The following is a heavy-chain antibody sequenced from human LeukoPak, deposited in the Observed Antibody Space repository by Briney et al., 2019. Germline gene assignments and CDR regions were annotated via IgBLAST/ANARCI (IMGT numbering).Heavy chain of an antibody. CDR3: ARGPYSYDSSGAFDI. V-gene: IGHV4-34*01. D-gene: IGHD3-22*01. CDR1: GGSFSGYY. Sequence: PSETLSLTCGVSGGSFSGYYWSWIRQPPGKGLEWIGEINDSRSINYNPSLKSRVTISVDTSKNQFSLKLSSVTAADTAVYFCARGPYSYDSSGAFDIWGQGTMVTVSS. J-gene: IGHJ3*02. CDR2: INDSRSI.